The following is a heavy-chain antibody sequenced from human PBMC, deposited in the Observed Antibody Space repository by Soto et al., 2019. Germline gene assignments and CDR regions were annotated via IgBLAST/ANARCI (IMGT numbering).Heavy chain of an antibody. Sequence: EVQLVESGGGLVQPGGSLRLSCAASGFTFTNYWMHWVRQVPGKGLVWVSRINSDGTRTTYADSVRGRFTISRDNAKNTLYLQMNSLRAEDTAVYYCATVATRSWDWFDPWGQGTLVTVSS. J-gene: IGHJ5*02. CDR1: GFTFTNYW. CDR3: ATVATRSWDWFDP. D-gene: IGHD1-26*01. CDR2: INSDGTRT. V-gene: IGHV3-74*01.